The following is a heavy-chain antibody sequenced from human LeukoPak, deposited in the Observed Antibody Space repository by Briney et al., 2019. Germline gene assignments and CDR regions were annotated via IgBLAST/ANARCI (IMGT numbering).Heavy chain of an antibody. D-gene: IGHD3-3*01. CDR1: GFTFSSYW. J-gene: IGHJ4*02. Sequence: GGSLRLSCAASGFTFSSYWMSWVRQAPGKGLEWVANIKQDGSEKNYVDSVKGRFTISRDNTKNSLYLQMNSLRAEDTAVFYCARDQYDTWSRRGNFDSWGQGTLVIVSS. CDR2: IKQDGSEK. CDR3: ARDQYDTWSRRGNFDS. V-gene: IGHV3-7*03.